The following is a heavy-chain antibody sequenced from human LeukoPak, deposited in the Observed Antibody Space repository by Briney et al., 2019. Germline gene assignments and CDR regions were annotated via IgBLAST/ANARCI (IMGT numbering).Heavy chain of an antibody. CDR3: ARTYYYDSSGRPHH. V-gene: IGHV1-2*02. CDR2: INPNSGGT. D-gene: IGHD3-22*01. Sequence: GASVKVSCKASGYTFTGYYMHWVRQAPGQGLEWMGWINPNSGGTNYAQKVQGRVTMTRDTSISTAYMELSRLRSDDTAVYYCARTYYYDSSGRPHHWGQGTLVTVSS. CDR1: GYTFTGYY. J-gene: IGHJ4*02.